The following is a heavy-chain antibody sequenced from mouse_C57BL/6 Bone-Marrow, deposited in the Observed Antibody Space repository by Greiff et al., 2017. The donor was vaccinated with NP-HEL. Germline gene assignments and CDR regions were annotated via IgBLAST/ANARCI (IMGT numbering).Heavy chain of an antibody. CDR1: GYTFTSYW. CDR3: ARDCDNGSRSAY. CDR2: IDPSASYP. V-gene: IGHV1-59*01. Sequence: VQLHQPGKGIVRPGTSVKLSCKASGYTFTSYWMHWVKQRPGQGLEWIGVIDPSASYPNYNQKFKGKATLTVDTSSSTAYMQLSSLTSEDSAVYYCARDCDNGSRSAYWGQGTLVTVSA. J-gene: IGHJ3*01. D-gene: IGHD1-1*01.